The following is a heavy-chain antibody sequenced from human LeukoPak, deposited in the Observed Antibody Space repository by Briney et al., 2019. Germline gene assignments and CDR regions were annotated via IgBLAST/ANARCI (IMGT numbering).Heavy chain of an antibody. D-gene: IGHD4-17*01. Sequence: GGTLRLSCAASGFTFSSYGMSWVRQAPGKGLEWVSAISGSGGSTYYADSVKGRFTISRDNAKNTLYLQMNSLRAEDTAVYYCSRRGAVTYGFDIWGQGTMVTVSS. V-gene: IGHV3-23*01. J-gene: IGHJ3*02. CDR3: SRRGAVTYGFDI. CDR2: ISGSGGST. CDR1: GFTFSSYG.